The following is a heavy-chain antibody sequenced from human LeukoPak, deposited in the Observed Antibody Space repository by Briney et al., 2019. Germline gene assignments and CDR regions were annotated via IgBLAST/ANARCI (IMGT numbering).Heavy chain of an antibody. CDR3: TTGFPIGNTMIVVVINYFDY. CDR2: IKSKTDGGTT. CDR1: GFTFSNAW. D-gene: IGHD3-22*01. Sequence: GGSLRLSCAASGFTFSNAWMSWVRQAPGKGLEWVGRIKSKTDGGTTDYAAPVKGRFTISRDDSKNTLYLQMNSLKTEDTAVYYCTTGFPIGNTMIVVVINYFDYWGQGTLSPSPQ. J-gene: IGHJ4*02. V-gene: IGHV3-15*01.